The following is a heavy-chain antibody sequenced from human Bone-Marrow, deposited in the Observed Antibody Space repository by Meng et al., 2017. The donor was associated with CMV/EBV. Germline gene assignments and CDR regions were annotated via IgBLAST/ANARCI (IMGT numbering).Heavy chain of an antibody. D-gene: IGHD7-27*01. Sequence: ASVKVSCKVSGYTLTELSMHWVRQAPGKGLEWTGGFDPEDGETIYAQKFQGRVTMTEDTSTDTAYMELSSLRSEDTAVYYCATLGLHYGMDVWGKGTTVTGSS. CDR1: GYTLTELS. CDR2: FDPEDGET. J-gene: IGHJ6*04. V-gene: IGHV1-24*01. CDR3: ATLGLHYGMDV.